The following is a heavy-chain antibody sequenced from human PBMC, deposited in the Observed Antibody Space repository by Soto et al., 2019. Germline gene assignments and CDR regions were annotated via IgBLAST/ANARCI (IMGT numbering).Heavy chain of an antibody. J-gene: IGHJ4*02. CDR1: GGTFSSYT. CDR3: ARAGRAYSGYDSGIDFPY. Sequence: QVQLVQSGAEVKKPGSSVKVSCKASGGTFSSYTISWVRQAPGQGLEWMGRIIPILGIANYAQKFQGRVTITADKSTSTAYMELSSLRSEDTAVYYCARAGRAYSGYDSGIDFPYWGQGTLVTVSS. V-gene: IGHV1-69*02. CDR2: IIPILGIA. D-gene: IGHD5-12*01.